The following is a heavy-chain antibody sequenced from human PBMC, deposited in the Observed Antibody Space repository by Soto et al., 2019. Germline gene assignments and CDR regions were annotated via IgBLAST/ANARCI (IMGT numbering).Heavy chain of an antibody. J-gene: IGHJ6*03. Sequence: ASVKVSCKASGYTFTSYDINWVRQATGQGLEWMGWINPNSGNTGYAQKFQGRVTMTRNTSISTAYMELSSLRSEDTAVYYCARRGQGVVPAANRTYYYYYMDVWGKGTTVTVSS. CDR2: INPNSGNT. CDR1: GYTFTSYD. D-gene: IGHD2-2*01. V-gene: IGHV1-8*01. CDR3: ARRGQGVVPAANRTYYYYYMDV.